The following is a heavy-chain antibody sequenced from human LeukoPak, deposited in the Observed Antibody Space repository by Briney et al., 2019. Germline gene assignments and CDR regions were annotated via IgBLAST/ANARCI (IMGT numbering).Heavy chain of an antibody. CDR1: GGSMNSYY. CDR2: IYYSGST. D-gene: IGHD3-9*01. V-gene: IGHV4-59*08. J-gene: IGHJ4*02. CDR3: ARHVWLQPFDY. Sequence: SETLSLTCSVSGGSMNSYYWSWMRQSPGKGLEWIGYIYYSGSTNYNPSLKSRVTISVDTSKNQFSLKLSSVTAADTAVYYCARHVWLQPFDYWGQGTLVTVSS.